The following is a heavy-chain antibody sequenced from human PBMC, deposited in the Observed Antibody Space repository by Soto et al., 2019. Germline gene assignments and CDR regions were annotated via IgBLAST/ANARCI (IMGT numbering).Heavy chain of an antibody. V-gene: IGHV4-39*01. CDR2: IYYSGST. CDR1: GGTISSSSYY. D-gene: IGHD6-6*01. Sequence: PSVTMSLTCTVAGGTISSSSYYWGWNRKPPGKGLEWIGSIYYSGSTYYNPSLKSRVTISVDTSKNQFSLKLSSVTAADTAVYYCASGWSSFQKIVDYWGQGTLVTVSS. CDR3: ASGWSSFQKIVDY. J-gene: IGHJ4*02.